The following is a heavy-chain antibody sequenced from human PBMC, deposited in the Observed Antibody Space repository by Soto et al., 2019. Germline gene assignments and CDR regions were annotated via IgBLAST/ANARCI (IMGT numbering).Heavy chain of an antibody. V-gene: IGHV3-53*01. J-gene: IGHJ4*01. CDR1: GFTVSNNY. CDR3: AREAGPLDY. CDR2: IYGGGST. Sequence: PAGSLRLCCAASGFTVSNNYMSWVRQAPGKGLGWVSVIYGGGSTYYADSVKGRFTISRDSSKNTLYLQMNSLSAEDTAVYFCAREAGPLDYWGQGTLVTVSS.